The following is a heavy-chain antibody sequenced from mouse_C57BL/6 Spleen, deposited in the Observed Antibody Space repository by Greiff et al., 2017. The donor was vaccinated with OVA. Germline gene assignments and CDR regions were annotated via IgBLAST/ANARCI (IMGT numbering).Heavy chain of an antibody. D-gene: IGHD4-1*01. CDR2: ISSGGSYT. V-gene: IGHV5-6*01. CDR3: ARPGTDYFDY. J-gene: IGHJ2*01. CDR1: GFTFSSYG. Sequence: EVQLVESGGDLVKPGGSLKLSCAASGFTFSSYGMSWVRQTPDKRLEWVATISSGGSYTYYPDSVKGRFTISRDNAKNTLYLQMSSLKSEDTAMYYCARPGTDYFDYWGQGTTLTVSS.